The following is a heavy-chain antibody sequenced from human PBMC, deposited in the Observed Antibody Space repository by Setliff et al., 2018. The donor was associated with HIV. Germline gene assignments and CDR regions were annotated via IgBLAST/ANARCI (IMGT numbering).Heavy chain of an antibody. V-gene: IGHV4-61*02. CDR2: MYTSEKT. CDR3: ARGGDDAFDI. J-gene: IGHJ3*02. Sequence: KPSETLSLTCTISGGSISSGSYYWSWIRQPAGKGLEWIGRMYTSEKTNYNPSLKSRVTMSVDTSKNQFSLRLSSVTAADTAVYYCARGGDDAFDIWGQGTMVTV. CDR1: GGSISSGSYY. D-gene: IGHD5-12*01.